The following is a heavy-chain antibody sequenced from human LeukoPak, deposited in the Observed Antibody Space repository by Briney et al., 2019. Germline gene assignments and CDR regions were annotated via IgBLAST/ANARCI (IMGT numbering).Heavy chain of an antibody. V-gene: IGHV3-30*02. Sequence: GGSLRLSCAASGFTFSSYGLHWVRQAPGKGLEWVAFIRYDGSNKYYADSVKGRFTISRDNSKNTLYLQMNSLRAEDTAVYYCAKQDKQLVDYWGQGTLVTVSS. J-gene: IGHJ4*02. CDR1: GFTFSSYG. CDR3: AKQDKQLVDY. D-gene: IGHD6-6*01. CDR2: IRYDGSNK.